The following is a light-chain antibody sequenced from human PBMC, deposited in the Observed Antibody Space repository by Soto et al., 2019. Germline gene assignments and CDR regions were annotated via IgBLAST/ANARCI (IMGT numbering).Light chain of an antibody. CDR2: DAF. V-gene: IGKV3-15*01. J-gene: IGKJ4*01. CDR3: QQYSNWSPLT. CDR1: QSVNSN. Sequence: EIVMPQSPATLSVSPGEGATLSCRASQSVNSNLAWYQQKPGQAPRLLIYDAFTRATGIPARFSGSGSGTEFTLTISSLQSEDSAVYYWQQYSNWSPLTFGGGPKVEI.